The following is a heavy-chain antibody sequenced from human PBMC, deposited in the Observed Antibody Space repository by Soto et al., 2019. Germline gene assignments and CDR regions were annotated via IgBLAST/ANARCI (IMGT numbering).Heavy chain of an antibody. D-gene: IGHD3-10*01. J-gene: IGHJ6*02. CDR3: ARVDTMVRGASAFYYYYYGMDV. Sequence: ASVKVSCKASGGTFSSYAISWVRQAPGQGLEWMGGIIPIFGTANYAQKLQGRVTITADESTSTAYMELSSLRSEDTAVYYCARVDTMVRGASAFYYYYYGMDVWGQGTTVTVSS. CDR2: IIPIFGTA. CDR1: GGTFSSYA. V-gene: IGHV1-69*13.